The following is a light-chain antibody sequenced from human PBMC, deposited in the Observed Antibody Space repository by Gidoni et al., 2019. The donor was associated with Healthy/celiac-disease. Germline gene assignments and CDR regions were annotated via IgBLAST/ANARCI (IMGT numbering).Light chain of an antibody. CDR2: DAS. J-gene: IGKJ4*01. Sequence: DIQMPQSPSSLSASVGDRGTITCQASQAISNYLNWYQQKPGKAPKLLIYDASNLETGVPSRFSGSGSGTDFTFTISSLQPEDIATYYCQQYDNLPLTFGGGTKVEIK. V-gene: IGKV1-33*01. CDR3: QQYDNLPLT. CDR1: QAISNY.